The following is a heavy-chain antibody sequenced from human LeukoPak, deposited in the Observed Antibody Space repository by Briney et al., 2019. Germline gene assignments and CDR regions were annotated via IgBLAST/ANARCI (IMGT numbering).Heavy chain of an antibody. J-gene: IGHJ3*02. V-gene: IGHV1-8*01. D-gene: IGHD3-16*02. CDR2: MSPNSGNT. CDR3: ARGTRYYDYIWGSYRAPDAFDI. CDR1: GYTFTSYD. Sequence: ASVKVSCKASGYTFTSYDINWVRQATGQGLEWMGWMSPNSGNTGYAQKFQGRVTMTRNTSISTAYMELSSLRSEDTAVYYCARGTRYYDYIWGSYRAPDAFDIWGQGTMVTVSS.